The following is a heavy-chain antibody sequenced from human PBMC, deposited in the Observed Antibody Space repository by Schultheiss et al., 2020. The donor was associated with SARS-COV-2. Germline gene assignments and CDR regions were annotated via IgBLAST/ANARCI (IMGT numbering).Heavy chain of an antibody. J-gene: IGHJ6*02. Sequence: GGSLRLSCAVSGFTFDDYAMHWVRQAPGKGLEWVSGISWNSGSIGYADSVKGRFTISRDNAKNSLYLQMNSLRAEDTALYYCAKDSIAGAYYYGMDVWGQGTTVTVSS. CDR1: GFTFDDYA. V-gene: IGHV3-9*01. CDR2: ISWNSGSI. D-gene: IGHD6-19*01. CDR3: AKDSIAGAYYYGMDV.